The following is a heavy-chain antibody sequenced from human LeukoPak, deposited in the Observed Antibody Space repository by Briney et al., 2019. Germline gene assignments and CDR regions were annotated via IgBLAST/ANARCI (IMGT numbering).Heavy chain of an antibody. CDR2: VYYSGST. V-gene: IGHV4-59*01. CDR3: ARSPPHSNTWIFDY. D-gene: IGHD2-2*01. J-gene: IGHJ4*02. CDR1: GGSISYYY. Sequence: PSETLSLTCSVSGGSISYYYWSWIRLPPGWGLEWIGYVYYSGSTNYNPSLKSRVTISVDTSKNQFSLKLTSVTTADTAVYYCARSPPHSNTWIFDYWGQGTLVTVSS.